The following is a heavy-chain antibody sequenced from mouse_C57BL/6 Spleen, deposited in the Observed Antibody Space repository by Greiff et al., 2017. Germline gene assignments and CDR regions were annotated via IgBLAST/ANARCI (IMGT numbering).Heavy chain of an antibody. V-gene: IGHV1-39*01. J-gene: IGHJ1*03. CDR1: GYSFTDYN. Sequence: EVQLQQSGPELVKPGASVKISCKASGYSFTDYNMNWVKQRNGQSLEWIGVINPNDGTTNYNQKFKGKATLTVDQSSSTAYLQLNSLTSEASAFYCCAGDFDVWGTGTTGTVSS. CDR2: INPNDGTT. CDR3: AGDFDV.